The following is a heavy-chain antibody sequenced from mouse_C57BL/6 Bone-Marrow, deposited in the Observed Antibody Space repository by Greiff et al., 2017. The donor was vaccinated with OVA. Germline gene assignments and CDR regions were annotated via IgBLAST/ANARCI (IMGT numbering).Heavy chain of an antibody. CDR1: GYTFTSYW. J-gene: IGHJ3*01. Sequence: QVQLQQPGAELVRPGSSVKLSCKASGYTFTSYWMDWVKQRPGQGLEWIGNIYPSDSETHYTQKFKDKATLTVDKSSSPDSMQLSSLTSEDSAVYYSARPFYYYGSTWFAYWGQGTLVTVSS. D-gene: IGHD1-1*01. CDR2: IYPSDSET. V-gene: IGHV1-61*01. CDR3: ARPFYYYGSTWFAY.